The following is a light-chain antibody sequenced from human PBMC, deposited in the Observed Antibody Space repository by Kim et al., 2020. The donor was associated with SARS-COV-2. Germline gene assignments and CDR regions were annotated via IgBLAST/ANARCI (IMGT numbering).Light chain of an antibody. CDR3: LLSYGDSRV. J-gene: IGLJ2*01. Sequence: PGETVTVTCGSSTGAVTSGHYSYWFQQKPGQAPRTLIYHTTNKLSWTPARFSGSRLGGKAALTLSGAQPEDEAEYYCLLSYGDSRVFGGGTQLTVL. V-gene: IGLV7-46*01. CDR2: HTT. CDR1: TGAVTSGHY.